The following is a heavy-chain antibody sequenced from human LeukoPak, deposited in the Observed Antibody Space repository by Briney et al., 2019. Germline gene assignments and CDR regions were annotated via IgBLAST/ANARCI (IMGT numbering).Heavy chain of an antibody. CDR2: TSYDGSNE. V-gene: IGHV3-30*18. CDR1: GFTFRTYW. D-gene: IGHD1-26*01. J-gene: IGHJ4*02. CDR3: AKDQVGPYYFDY. Sequence: GGSLRLSCAASGFTFRTYWMHWVRQAPGKGLEWVAVTSYDGSNEDYADSVKGRFTISRDNSKNTLYLQMNSLRAEDTAVYYCAKDQVGPYYFDYWGQGTLVTVSS.